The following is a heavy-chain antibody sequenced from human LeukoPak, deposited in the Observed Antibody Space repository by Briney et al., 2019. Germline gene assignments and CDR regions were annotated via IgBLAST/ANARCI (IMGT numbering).Heavy chain of an antibody. Sequence: GGSLRLSCAAPGFTFSSYGMHWVRQAPGKGLEWVAVIWYDGSNKYYADSVKGRFTISRDNSKNTLYLQMNSLRAEDTAVYYCARDLNTAMVTLGGTIDPWGQGTLVTVSS. CDR2: IWYDGSNK. CDR3: ARDLNTAMVTLGGTIDP. J-gene: IGHJ5*02. D-gene: IGHD5-18*01. V-gene: IGHV3-33*01. CDR1: GFTFSSYG.